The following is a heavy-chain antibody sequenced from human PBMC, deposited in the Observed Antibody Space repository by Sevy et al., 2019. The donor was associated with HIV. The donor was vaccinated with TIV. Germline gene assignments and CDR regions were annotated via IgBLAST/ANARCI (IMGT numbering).Heavy chain of an antibody. V-gene: IGHV4-4*07. CDR2: INTSGST. CDR3: ARSNWVTATNGFSKSYYFDY. J-gene: IGHJ4*02. CDR1: GDSFSSYF. Sequence: PETLSLTCTVSGDSFSSYFWAWIRQPAGKGLEWIGRINTSGSTNYNPSLKSRVTMSVDTSKSQFSLKVTSLTAADTAIYFCARSNWVTATNGFSKSYYFDYWGQGSLVTVSS. D-gene: IGHD7-27*01.